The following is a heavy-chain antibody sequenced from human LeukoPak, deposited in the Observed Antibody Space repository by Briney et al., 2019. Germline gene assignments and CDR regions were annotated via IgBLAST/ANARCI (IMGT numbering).Heavy chain of an antibody. Sequence: SETLSLTCTVSSGSISSYYWSWIRQPPGKGLEWIGEINHSGSTNYNPSLKSRVTILVDTSKNQFSLKLSSVTAADTAVYYCARGHSPVTTKVSYFQHWGQGTLVTVSS. CDR2: INHSGST. V-gene: IGHV4-34*01. D-gene: IGHD4-17*01. CDR3: ARGHSPVTTKVSYFQH. CDR1: SGSISSYY. J-gene: IGHJ1*01.